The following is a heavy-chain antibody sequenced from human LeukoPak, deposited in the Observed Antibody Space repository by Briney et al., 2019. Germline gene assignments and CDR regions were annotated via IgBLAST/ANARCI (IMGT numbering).Heavy chain of an antibody. V-gene: IGHV4-59*08. CDR1: GDSISSYS. CDR3: ARVAIAVHDAFDI. CDR2: ISSSGST. Sequence: SETLSLTCTVSGDSISSYSWSWIRQPPGKGLEWIGYISSSGSTNYNPSLKSRVTISVDTSKNQFSLKLSSVTAADTAVYYCARVAIAVHDAFDIWGQGTMVTVSS. D-gene: IGHD6-19*01. J-gene: IGHJ3*02.